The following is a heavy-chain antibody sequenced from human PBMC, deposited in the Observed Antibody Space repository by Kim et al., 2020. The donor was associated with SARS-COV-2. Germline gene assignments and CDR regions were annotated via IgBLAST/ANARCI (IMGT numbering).Heavy chain of an antibody. J-gene: IGHJ5*02. CDR3: AREGYGSGRFDP. D-gene: IGHD3-10*01. CDR2: IYYTGST. Sequence: SETLSLTCTVSGGSISSGSYYWGWIRQPPGKGLECIGSIYYTGSTYYNPSLKSRVTISIDTSKNQLSLKMRSMTAADTAVYYCAREGYGSGRFDPWGQGTLVIVSS. V-gene: IGHV4-39*07. CDR1: GGSISSGSYY.